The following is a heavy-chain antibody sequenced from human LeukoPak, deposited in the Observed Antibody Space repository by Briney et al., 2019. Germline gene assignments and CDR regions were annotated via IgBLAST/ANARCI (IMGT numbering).Heavy chain of an antibody. Sequence: SETLSLTCTVSGGSISSYYGSWVRQPPGKGLEWVGYIYYSGSTNYNPSLKSRVTISVDTSSIHFSLHLSSVTAADTAVYYCARTRYSGSHNSAFDLWGQGTVVTVS. D-gene: IGHD1-26*01. CDR2: IYYSGST. J-gene: IGHJ3*01. V-gene: IGHV4-59*08. CDR1: GGSISSYY. CDR3: ARTRYSGSHNSAFDL.